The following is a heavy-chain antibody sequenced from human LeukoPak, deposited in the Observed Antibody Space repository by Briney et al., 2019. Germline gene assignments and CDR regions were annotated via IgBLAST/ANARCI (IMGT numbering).Heavy chain of an antibody. CDR3: ARDWSY. D-gene: IGHD1-1*01. Sequence: GGSLRLSCAASGFTFSSYWMHWVRQAPGKGLAWVSRINTDGSSTTYADSVKGRFTISRDNAKNTLYLQMNSLRAEDTAVYYCARDWSYWGQGTLVTVSS. CDR1: GFTFSSYW. CDR2: INTDGSST. V-gene: IGHV3-74*01. J-gene: IGHJ4*02.